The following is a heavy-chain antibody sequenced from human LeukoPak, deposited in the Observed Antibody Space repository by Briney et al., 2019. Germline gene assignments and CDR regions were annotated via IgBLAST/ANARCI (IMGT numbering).Heavy chain of an antibody. V-gene: IGHV4-31*03. J-gene: IGHJ3*02. CDR2: IYYSGST. CDR3: ARGDMITFGGVIEHNAFDI. D-gene: IGHD3-16*02. Sequence: SETLSLTCTVSGGSISRGGYYWSWIRQHPGKGLEWIGYIYYSGSTYYNPSLKSRVTISVDRSKNQFSLKLSSVTAADTAVYYCARGDMITFGGVIEHNAFDIWGQGTMVTVSS. CDR1: GGSISRGGYY.